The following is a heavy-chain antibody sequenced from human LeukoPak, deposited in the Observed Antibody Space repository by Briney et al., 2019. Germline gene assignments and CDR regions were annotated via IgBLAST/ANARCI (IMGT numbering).Heavy chain of an antibody. D-gene: IGHD5-18*01. CDR2: IWSDGSKK. CDR3: ARILAGYSYGYNVFPSGMDV. V-gene: IGHV3-33*01. J-gene: IGHJ6*02. CDR1: GFTLRSYG. Sequence: PRWSLKPTWPARGFTLRSYGMHWVRQVPGKGLEWVAVIWSDGSKKYYADSVKGRFTISRDNSKNTLYLQMNSLRAEDTAVYYCARILAGYSYGYNVFPSGMDVWGQGTTVTVSS.